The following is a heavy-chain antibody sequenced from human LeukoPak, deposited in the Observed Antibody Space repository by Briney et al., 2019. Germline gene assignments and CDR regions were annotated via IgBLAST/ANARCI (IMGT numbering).Heavy chain of an antibody. CDR3: ARDRAYYYDSSGYKY. J-gene: IGHJ4*02. D-gene: IGHD3-22*01. CDR1: GGSFSGYY. Sequence: SETLSLTCAVYGGSFSGYYWSWIRQPPVKGLEWIGEINHSGSTNYNPSLKSRVTISVDTSKNQFSLKLSSVTAADTAVYYCARDRAYYYDSSGYKYWGQGTLVTVSS. CDR2: INHSGST. V-gene: IGHV4-34*01.